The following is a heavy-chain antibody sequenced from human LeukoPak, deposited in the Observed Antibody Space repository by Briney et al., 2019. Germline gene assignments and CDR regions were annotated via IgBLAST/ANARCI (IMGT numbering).Heavy chain of an antibody. CDR1: GFTFSSFA. CDR3: AKMKGHPLPKYYMDV. J-gene: IGHJ6*01. V-gene: IGHV3-23*01. Sequence: PGGSLRLSCPASGFTFSSFAMSWVRRTPGKGLEWVSGISGSGDNTHNADSVKGRFTISRDNSKNTLYLEMNSLRAEDTAIYYCAKMKGHPLPKYYMDVWGQGTTVTVSS. D-gene: IGHD1-26*01. CDR2: ISGSGDNT.